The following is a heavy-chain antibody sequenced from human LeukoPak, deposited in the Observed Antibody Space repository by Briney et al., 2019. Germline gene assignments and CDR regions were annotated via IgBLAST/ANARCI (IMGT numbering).Heavy chain of an antibody. CDR1: GSTFDDYA. J-gene: IGHJ4*02. Sequence: GRSLRLSCAASGSTFDDYAMHWVRQAPGKGLEWVSGISWNSGSIGYADSVKGRFTISRDNAKNSLYLQMNSLRAEDMALYYCAKDPFPYCSGGSCYSVYFDYWGQGTLVTVSS. CDR3: AKDPFPYCSGGSCYSVYFDY. D-gene: IGHD2-15*01. CDR2: ISWNSGSI. V-gene: IGHV3-9*03.